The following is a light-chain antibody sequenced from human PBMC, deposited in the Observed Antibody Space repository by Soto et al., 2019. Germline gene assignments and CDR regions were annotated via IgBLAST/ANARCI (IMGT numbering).Light chain of an antibody. V-gene: IGKV1-5*01. CDR3: QQYNSYSQA. Sequence: DIQMAQSPPSLSASLGDRVTITCRASQTIGTYLNWYHQKPGKAPKLLIFDASTLDSGVPSRFSGSGSGTEFTLTISSLQPDDFATYYCQQYNSYSQAFGQGTKV. CDR1: QTIGTY. J-gene: IGKJ1*01. CDR2: DAS.